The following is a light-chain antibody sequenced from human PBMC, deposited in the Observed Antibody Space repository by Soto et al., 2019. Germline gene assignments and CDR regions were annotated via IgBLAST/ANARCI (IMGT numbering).Light chain of an antibody. J-gene: IGLJ1*01. CDR2: DVS. V-gene: IGLV2-14*03. CDR3: TSYTSSTPLYV. Sequence: ALTQPASVSGSPGQSIAISCTGVRTDVADGYDYVSWDQQHPGQAPQLIIYDVSNRPSGVSDRFSGSKSGNTASLTISGLQAEDEAEYYCTSYTSSTPLYVFVTGTKVTVL. CDR1: RTDVADGYDY.